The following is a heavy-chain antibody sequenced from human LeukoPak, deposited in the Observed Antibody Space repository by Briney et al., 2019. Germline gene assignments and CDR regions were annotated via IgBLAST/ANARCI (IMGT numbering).Heavy chain of an antibody. D-gene: IGHD6-13*01. V-gene: IGHV1-2*02. J-gene: IGHJ5*02. CDR3: ARGSGRQQLWFDP. CDR1: GYTFTGQY. Sequence: ASVKVSCKASGYTFTGQYMHWVRQAPGQGLEWMGWVNPNSGGTNYAQKFQGRVTMARDTSIGTAYMELSSLRSDDTAVYYCARGSGRQQLWFDPWGQGTLVTVSS. CDR2: VNPNSGGT.